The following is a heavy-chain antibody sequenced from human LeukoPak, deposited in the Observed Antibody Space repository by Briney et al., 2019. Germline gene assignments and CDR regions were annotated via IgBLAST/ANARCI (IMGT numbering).Heavy chain of an antibody. Sequence: ASVRVSCKASGYTFTSYGISWARQAPGQGLEWMGWISAYNGNTNYAQKLQGRVTMTTDTSTSTAYMELRSLRSDDTAVYYCARDPLVVVAATYYYYYGMDVWGQGTTVTVSS. CDR1: GYTFTSYG. CDR3: ARDPLVVVAATYYYYYGMDV. J-gene: IGHJ6*02. D-gene: IGHD2-15*01. V-gene: IGHV1-18*01. CDR2: ISAYNGNT.